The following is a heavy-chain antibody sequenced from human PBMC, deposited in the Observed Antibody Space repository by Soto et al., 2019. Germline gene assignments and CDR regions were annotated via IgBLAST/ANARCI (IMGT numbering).Heavy chain of an antibody. J-gene: IGHJ4*02. CDR3: ARDLGELPVGPNFDY. Sequence: EVQLVESGGGLVQPGGSLRLSCAASGFTFSSYWMHWVRQAPGKGLVWVSRINSDGSSTSYADSVKCRFTISRDNAKNTLYLQMNSLRAEDTAVYYCARDLGELPVGPNFDYWGQGTLVTVSS. CDR1: GFTFSSYW. CDR2: INSDGSST. V-gene: IGHV3-74*01. D-gene: IGHD1-26*01.